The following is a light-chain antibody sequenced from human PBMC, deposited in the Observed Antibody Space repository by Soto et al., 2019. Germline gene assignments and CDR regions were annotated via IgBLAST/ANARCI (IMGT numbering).Light chain of an antibody. V-gene: IGKV1-39*01. CDR3: HQTYSTPQT. J-gene: IGKJ1*01. CDR1: QDISNF. CDR2: DAS. Sequence: DIHMTQSPSSLSASVGDRVTITCQASQDISNFLDWYQQKPGKAPNLLIYDASNLETGVPSRFSGSGSGTDFTLTITSLQPEDFGTYYCHQTYSTPQTFGQGTKVDIK.